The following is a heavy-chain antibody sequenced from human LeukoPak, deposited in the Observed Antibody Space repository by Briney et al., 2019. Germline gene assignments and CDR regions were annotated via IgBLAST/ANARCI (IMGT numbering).Heavy chain of an antibody. CDR1: GFSLSTSGVG. J-gene: IGHJ5*02. V-gene: IGHV2-5*02. CDR2: IYWDDDK. D-gene: IGHD3-9*01. Sequence: VSGPTLVKPTQTLTLTCTFSGFSLSTSGVGVGWIRQPPGKALEWLALIYWDDDKRYSPSLKSRLTITKDTSKNQVVLTMTNMDPVDTATYYCAHRHYAILTGYYTGFDPWGQGTLVTVSS. CDR3: AHRHYAILTGYYTGFDP.